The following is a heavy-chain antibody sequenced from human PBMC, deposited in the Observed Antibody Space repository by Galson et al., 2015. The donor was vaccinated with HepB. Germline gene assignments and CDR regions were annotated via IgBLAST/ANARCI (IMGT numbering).Heavy chain of an antibody. D-gene: IGHD3-9*01. J-gene: IGHJ6*01. CDR3: AKPFHDWDNYYYGLDV. V-gene: IGHV3-23*01. CDR1: GFTFSEYA. CDR2: ITGTGAST. Sequence: SLRLSCAASGFTFSEYAMTWVRQGPGKGLEWVSGITGTGASTSYIDSVEGRFTISRDNSRNTLYMQMDSLRGEDTAVYYCAKPFHDWDNYYYGLDVWGLGTTVTVSS.